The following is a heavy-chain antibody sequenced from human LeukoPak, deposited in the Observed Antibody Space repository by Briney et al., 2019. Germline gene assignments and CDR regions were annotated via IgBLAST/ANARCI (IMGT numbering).Heavy chain of an antibody. CDR3: ARDPFGGSGSYRFDP. CDR2: IIPILGIA. V-gene: IGHV1-69*04. D-gene: IGHD3-10*01. Sequence: SSVKVSCKASGGTFSSYTISWVRQAPGQGLEWMGRIIPILGIANYAQKFQGRVTITADKSTSTAYMELSSLRSEDTAVYYCARDPFGGSGSYRFDPWGQGTLVTVSS. CDR1: GGTFSSYT. J-gene: IGHJ5*02.